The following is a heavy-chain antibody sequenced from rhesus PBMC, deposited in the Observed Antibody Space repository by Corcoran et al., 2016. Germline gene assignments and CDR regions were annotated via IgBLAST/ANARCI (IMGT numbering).Heavy chain of an antibody. Sequence: QVQLQESGPGLVKPSETLSLTCAVSGGSFSGYYWGWIRQPPGKGLEWIGYISGRSGTTTYNPSHKRRVTISTDTSKNQFSLKLSSVTAADTAVYYCARLGYSSGWYGVLDYWGQGVLVTVSS. CDR3: ARLGYSSGWYGVLDY. CDR1: GGSFSGYY. CDR2: ISGRSGTT. D-gene: IGHD6-31*01. V-gene: IGHV4-165*01. J-gene: IGHJ4*01.